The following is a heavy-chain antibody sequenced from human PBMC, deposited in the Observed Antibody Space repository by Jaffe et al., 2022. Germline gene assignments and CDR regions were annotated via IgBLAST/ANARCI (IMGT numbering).Heavy chain of an antibody. CDR1: GFNFRSYW. D-gene: IGHD3-3*01. J-gene: IGHJ4*02. CDR3: VRDVQDYWIGRYFDN. V-gene: IGHV3-7*01. CDR2: IRQDGNEK. Sequence: EVQLVESGGGLVQPGGSLRLSCAGSGFNFRSYWMSWVRQAPGKGLEWVANIRQDGNEKNYVDSGKGRFTISRDNANSAVYLQMNSLRVEDTGVYYCVRDVQDYWIGRYFDNWGQGTLVTVSS.